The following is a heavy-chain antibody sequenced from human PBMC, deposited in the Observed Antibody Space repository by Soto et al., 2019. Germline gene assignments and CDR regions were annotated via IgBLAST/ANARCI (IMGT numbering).Heavy chain of an antibody. CDR2: ISGSGGST. J-gene: IGHJ4*02. CDR1: GFTFSSYA. CDR3: AKIEFKVGYQRCEY. V-gene: IGHV3-23*01. Sequence: EVQLLESGGGLVQPGGSLRLSCAASGFTFSSYAMSWVRQAPGKGLEWVSAISGSGGSTYYADSVKGRFTISRDNPKNTLYLQINSLSAEDTAVYYCAKIEFKVGYQRCEYWGQGTLVTVCS. D-gene: IGHD5-12*01.